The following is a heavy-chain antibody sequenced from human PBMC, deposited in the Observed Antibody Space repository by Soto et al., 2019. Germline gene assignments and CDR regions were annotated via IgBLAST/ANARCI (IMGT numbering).Heavy chain of an antibody. V-gene: IGHV3-23*01. J-gene: IGHJ6*02. Sequence: PGGSLRLSCAAPGFRFSIYAMRWVRQAPGQGPEWLSVISASGGSAYYADSVRGRFTISRDNSKNTLYLQMKSLGAEDTAVYYCASSSALWHGMDAWGQGTTVTVSS. CDR2: ISASGGSA. CDR1: GFRFSIYA. CDR3: ASSSALWHGMDA. D-gene: IGHD6-6*01.